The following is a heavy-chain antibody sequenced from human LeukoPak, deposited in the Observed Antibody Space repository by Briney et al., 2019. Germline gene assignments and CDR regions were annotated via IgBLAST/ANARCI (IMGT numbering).Heavy chain of an antibody. CDR2: IRYDGSNK. CDR1: GFTFSRYG. Sequence: GGSLRLSCAASGFTFSRYGMHWVRQAPGKGLEWGAFIRYDGSNKYYADSVKGRFTISRDNSKNTLYLQMNSLRAEDTAVYYCARRYYGSGSYNWFDPWGQGTLVTVSS. CDR3: ARRYYGSGSYNWFDP. J-gene: IGHJ5*02. D-gene: IGHD3-10*01. V-gene: IGHV3-30*02.